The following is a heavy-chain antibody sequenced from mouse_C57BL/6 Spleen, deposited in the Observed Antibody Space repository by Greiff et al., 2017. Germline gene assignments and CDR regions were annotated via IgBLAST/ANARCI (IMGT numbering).Heavy chain of an antibody. CDR3: ARHYDYDVVY. Sequence: QVQLQQSGAELARPGASVKLSCKASGYTFTSYGISWVKQRTGQGLEWIGEIYPRSGNTYYNEKFKGKATLTADKSSSTAYMELRSLTSEDSAVYFCARHYDYDVVYWGQGTLVTVSA. CDR2: IYPRSGNT. CDR1: GYTFTSYG. D-gene: IGHD2-4*01. V-gene: IGHV1-81*01. J-gene: IGHJ3*01.